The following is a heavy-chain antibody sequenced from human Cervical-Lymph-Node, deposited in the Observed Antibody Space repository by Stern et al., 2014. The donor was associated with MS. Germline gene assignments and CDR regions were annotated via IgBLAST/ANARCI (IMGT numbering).Heavy chain of an antibody. CDR1: GFIFSSYG. CDR2: ISEAGSTT. D-gene: IGHD3-22*01. V-gene: IGHV3-48*02. Sequence: EVQLVQSGGDLVQPGGSLRLSCAVSGFIFSSYGLSWVRQAPGKGLEWVSYISEAGSTTAYAASVMGRFTISRDNAKNSLYLYMNSLRDEDTAVYYCAIRYNSYFDYWGQGTLVTVSS. CDR3: AIRYNSYFDY. J-gene: IGHJ4*02.